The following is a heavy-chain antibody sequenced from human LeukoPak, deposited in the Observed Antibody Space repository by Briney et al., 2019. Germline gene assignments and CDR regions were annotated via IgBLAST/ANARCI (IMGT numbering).Heavy chain of an antibody. V-gene: IGHV1-18*01. J-gene: IGHJ4*02. CDR1: GYTFTAYG. Sequence: GASVKVSCKASGYTFTAYGMTWVRQAPGQGLEWMGWVTSDNRDTKYAQKFQGRVTMTTDMSTTTAYMELRSLRSDDTAVYYCARRSHEYWNDYWGRGTLVSVSS. CDR3: ARRSHEYWNDY. D-gene: IGHD1-1*01. CDR2: VTSDNRDT.